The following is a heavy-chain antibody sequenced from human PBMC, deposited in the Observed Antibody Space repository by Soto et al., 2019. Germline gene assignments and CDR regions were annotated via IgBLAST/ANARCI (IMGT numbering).Heavy chain of an antibody. CDR1: GYTFTSYA. J-gene: IGHJ6*03. V-gene: IGHV1-3*01. CDR3: ARDSASYYYYYYMDV. Sequence: EASVKVSCKASGYTFTSYAMHWVRQAPGQRLEWMGWINAGNGNTKYSQKFQGRVTITRDTSASTAYMELSSLRSEDTAVYYCARDSASYYYYYYMDVWGKGTTVTVSS. CDR2: INAGNGNT. D-gene: IGHD3-10*01.